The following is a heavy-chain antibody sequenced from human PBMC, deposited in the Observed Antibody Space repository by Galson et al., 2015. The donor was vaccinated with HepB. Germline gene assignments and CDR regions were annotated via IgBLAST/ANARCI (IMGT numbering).Heavy chain of an antibody. V-gene: IGHV1-69*13. CDR2: IIPIFGTA. J-gene: IGHJ6*02. Sequence: SVKVSCKASGGTFSSYAISWVRQAPGQGPEWMGGIIPIFGTANYAQKFQGRVTITADESTRTTYMELSSLRSEETAVYYCAFTVTSSVGRNYYYYGMDVWGQGTTVTVSS. CDR3: AFTVTSSVGRNYYYYGMDV. CDR1: GGTFSSYA. D-gene: IGHD4-17*01.